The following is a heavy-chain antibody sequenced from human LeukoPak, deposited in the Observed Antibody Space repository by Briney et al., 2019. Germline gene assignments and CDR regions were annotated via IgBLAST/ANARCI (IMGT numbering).Heavy chain of an antibody. Sequence: GGSLRLSCAASGFTFSSYAMSWVRQAPGKGLEWVSTISSSGGSTYYADSVKGRFTISRDNSKITLYLQMNSLRAEDTAVYYCAKLSGSSGSLDYWGQGTLVTVSS. CDR2: ISSSGGST. CDR1: GFTFSSYA. D-gene: IGHD3-22*01. CDR3: AKLSGSSGSLDY. J-gene: IGHJ4*02. V-gene: IGHV3-23*01.